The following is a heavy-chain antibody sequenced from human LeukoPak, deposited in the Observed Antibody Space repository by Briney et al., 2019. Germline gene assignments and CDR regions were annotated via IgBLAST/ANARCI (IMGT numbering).Heavy chain of an antibody. Sequence: ASVKVSCKASGYTFTSYDINWVRQAPGQGLEWMGIINPSGGSTSYAQKFQGRVTMTRDTSTSTVYMELSSLGSEDTAVYYCARDHPIAAAGTGPFDYWGQGTLVTVSS. D-gene: IGHD6-13*01. CDR3: ARDHPIAAAGTGPFDY. CDR1: GYTFTSYD. CDR2: INPSGGST. J-gene: IGHJ4*02. V-gene: IGHV1-46*01.